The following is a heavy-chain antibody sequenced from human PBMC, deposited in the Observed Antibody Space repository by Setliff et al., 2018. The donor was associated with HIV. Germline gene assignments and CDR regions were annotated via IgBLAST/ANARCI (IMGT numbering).Heavy chain of an antibody. Sequence: SGPTLVNPTQPLTLTCTFSGLSLSTSGVGVGWIRQSPGKALEWLAFIYWNNNKHYSTSLKSRLTVTKDTSKNRVVFTMTNMDPVDTATYYCAYSGRQLRGPYFDFWGQGTPVTVSS. CDR2: IYWNNNK. V-gene: IGHV2-5*01. CDR3: AYSGRQLRGPYFDF. D-gene: IGHD1-1*01. CDR1: GLSLSTSGVG. J-gene: IGHJ4*02.